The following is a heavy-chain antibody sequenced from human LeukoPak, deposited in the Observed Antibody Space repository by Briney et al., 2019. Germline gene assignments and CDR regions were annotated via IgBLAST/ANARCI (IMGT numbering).Heavy chain of an antibody. CDR2: IYYSGST. D-gene: IGHD2-2*01. J-gene: IGHJ5*02. V-gene: IGHV4-59*01. CDR3: ARLVPAAWWFDP. CDR1: GGSISSYY. Sequence: PSETLSLTCTVSGGSISSYYWSWIRQPPGKGLEWIGYIYYSGSTNYNPSLKSRDTISVDTSKNQFSLKLSSVTAADTAVYYCARLVPAAWWFDPWGQGTLVTVSS.